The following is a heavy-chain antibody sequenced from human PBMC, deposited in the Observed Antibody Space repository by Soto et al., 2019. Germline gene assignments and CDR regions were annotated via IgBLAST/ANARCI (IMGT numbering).Heavy chain of an antibody. Sequence: EVQLVESGGGLVKPGGSLRLSCAASGFTFSNAWMSWVRQAPGKGLEWVGRIKSKTDGGTTDYAAPVKGRFTISRDDSKNTLYLQMNSLNTEDTAVYYCTTDPYYYDSSGYYTGVYWGQGTLVTVSS. CDR1: GFTFSNAW. V-gene: IGHV3-15*01. CDR3: TTDPYYYDSSGYYTGVY. CDR2: IKSKTDGGTT. D-gene: IGHD3-22*01. J-gene: IGHJ4*02.